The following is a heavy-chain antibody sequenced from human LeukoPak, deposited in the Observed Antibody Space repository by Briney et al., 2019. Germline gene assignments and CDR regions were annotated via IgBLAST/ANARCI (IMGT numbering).Heavy chain of an antibody. Sequence: GGSLRLSCAASGFAFRSYAMNWVRQAPGKGLEWVAVISNDATNNHHADSVKGRFTISRDNPKNTLYLQMNSLRAEDTAVYYCARHMVRGASDYWGQGTLVTVSS. D-gene: IGHD3-10*01. V-gene: IGHV3-30-3*01. CDR1: GFAFRSYA. CDR3: ARHMVRGASDY. CDR2: ISNDATNN. J-gene: IGHJ4*02.